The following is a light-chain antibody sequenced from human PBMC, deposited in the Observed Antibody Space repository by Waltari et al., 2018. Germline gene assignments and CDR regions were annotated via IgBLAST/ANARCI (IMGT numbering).Light chain of an antibody. V-gene: IGLV1-40*01. CDR2: MKT. J-gene: IGLJ2*01. CDR1: SSNIGAGYD. Sequence: QSVLTQPPSVSGAPGQRITISCTGSSSNIGAGYDVHWPQQLPGTAPKLLIYMKTNRPAGGPDRFSGSRSGTSASLAITGLRAEDEADYYYQSYDSSLSGRVFGGGTKVTVV. CDR3: QSYDSSLSGRV.